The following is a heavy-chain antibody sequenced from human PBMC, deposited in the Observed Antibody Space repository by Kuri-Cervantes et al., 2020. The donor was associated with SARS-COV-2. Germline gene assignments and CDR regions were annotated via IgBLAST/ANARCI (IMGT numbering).Heavy chain of an antibody. CDR2: IDDIGSL. V-gene: IGHV4-59*01. D-gene: IGHD3-3*01. J-gene: IGHJ5*02. CDR3: VKGGARITNSGVVIANWFDP. CDR1: GVSISSYY. Sequence: SETLSLTCTVSGVSISSYYWSWIRQPPGKGLEWIGYIDDIGSLKNNPSLQSRVTISVDTSKSQLSLKLSSVTAADTAVYYCVKGGARITNSGVVIANWFDPWGQGTLVTVSS.